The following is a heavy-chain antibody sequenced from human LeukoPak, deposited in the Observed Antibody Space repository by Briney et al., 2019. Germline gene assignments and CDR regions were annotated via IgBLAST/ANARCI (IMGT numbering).Heavy chain of an antibody. CDR2: IYTSGST. J-gene: IGHJ4*02. CDR1: GGSISSGSYY. D-gene: IGHD2-2*01. V-gene: IGHV4-61*02. CDR3: ARGGYCSSTSCSHY. Sequence: TSQTLSPTCTVSGGSISSGSYYWSWIRQPAGKGLEWIGRIYTSGSTNYNPSLKSRVTISVDTSKNQFSLKLSSVTAADTAVYYCARGGYCSSTSCSHYWGQGTLVTVSS.